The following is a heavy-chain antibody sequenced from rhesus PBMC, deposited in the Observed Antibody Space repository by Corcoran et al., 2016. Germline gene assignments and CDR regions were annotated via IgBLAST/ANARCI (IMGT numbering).Heavy chain of an antibody. CDR3: AREPTGGSGGFDY. CDR1: GSTFRSYV. D-gene: IGHD6-37*01. Sequence: EAQLVESGGGLVHPGGSLRRSCAASGSTFRSYVVHWVHQAPGKGLEWVSTISPSGDTFYADAVKGRFTISRDNAKNSFYLQMNSLRAEDTAVYYCAREPTGGSGGFDYWGQGVLVTVSS. V-gene: IGHV3-72*01. CDR2: ISPSGDT. J-gene: IGHJ4*01.